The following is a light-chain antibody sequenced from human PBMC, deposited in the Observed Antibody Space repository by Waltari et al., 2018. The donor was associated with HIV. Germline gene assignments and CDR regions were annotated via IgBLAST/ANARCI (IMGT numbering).Light chain of an antibody. J-gene: IGKJ4*01. Sequence: EVVMTQSPATLSVSPGERATLSCRASQSVRSNLAWYQQKPGQAPRLLIYGASTRATGIPARFSGSGSGTEFTVTISSLQSEDFAVYYCQQYYNWLTFGGGTKVEIK. CDR2: GAS. V-gene: IGKV3-15*01. CDR1: QSVRSN. CDR3: QQYYNWLT.